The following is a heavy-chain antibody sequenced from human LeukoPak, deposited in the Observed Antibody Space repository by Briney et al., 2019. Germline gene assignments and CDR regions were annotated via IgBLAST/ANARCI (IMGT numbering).Heavy chain of an antibody. CDR2: INSDGSWT. V-gene: IGHV3-74*01. Sequence: GGSLRFSCVASGNYWMHWVRQAPGKGLVWVSHINSDGSWTSYADSVKGRFTISKDNAKNTVYLQMNSLRAEDTAVYYCVSFYETYWGRGTLVTVSS. CDR3: VSFYETY. D-gene: IGHD2/OR15-2a*01. J-gene: IGHJ4*02. CDR1: GNYW.